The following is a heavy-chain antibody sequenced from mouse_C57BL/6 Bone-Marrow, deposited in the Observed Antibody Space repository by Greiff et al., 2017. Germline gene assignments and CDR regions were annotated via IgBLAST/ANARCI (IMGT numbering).Heavy chain of an antibody. CDR3: TGWLLPYWYFDV. CDR1: GYTFTDYE. J-gene: IGHJ1*03. Sequence: VQLQQSGAELVRPGASVTLSCKASGYTFTDYEMHWVKQTPVHGLEWIGAIDPETGGTAYNQKFKGKAILTADKSSSTAYMELRSLTSEDSAVYSCTGWLLPYWYFDVWGTGTTVTVSS. CDR2: IDPETGGT. D-gene: IGHD2-3*01. V-gene: IGHV1-15*01.